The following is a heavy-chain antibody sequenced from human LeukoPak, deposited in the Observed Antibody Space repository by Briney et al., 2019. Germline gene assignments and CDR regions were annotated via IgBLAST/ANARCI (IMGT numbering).Heavy chain of an antibody. V-gene: IGHV3-21*01. CDR2: ISSSSSYI. J-gene: IGHJ3*02. Sequence: PGGSLRLSCAASGFTFSSYSMNWVRQAPGKGLEWVSSISSSSSYIYYADSVKGRFTISRDNAKNSLYLQMNSLRAEDTAAYYCARLGSYGYNAFDIWGQGTMVTVSS. D-gene: IGHD5-18*01. CDR3: ARLGSYGYNAFDI. CDR1: GFTFSSYS.